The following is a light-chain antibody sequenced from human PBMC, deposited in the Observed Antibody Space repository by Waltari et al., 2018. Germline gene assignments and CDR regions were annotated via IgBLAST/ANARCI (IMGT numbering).Light chain of an antibody. CDR3: QQGYSAPLT. Sequence: DIQMTPSPSSLSASVGARATITCRASQSISNYLNWYQEKPGKAPKLLVYAASSLQGGVPSRLSGSGAGTDFTLTISSLQPEDFATYSYQQGYSAPLTFGQGTRLEIK. J-gene: IGKJ1*01. CDR2: AAS. V-gene: IGKV1-39*01. CDR1: QSISNY.